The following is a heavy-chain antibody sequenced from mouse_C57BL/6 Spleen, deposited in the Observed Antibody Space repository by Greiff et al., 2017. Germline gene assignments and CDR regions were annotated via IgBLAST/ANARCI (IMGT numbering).Heavy chain of an antibody. CDR3: APYSNYGYFDV. Sequence: VQLQQPGAELVRPGSSVKLSCKASGYTFTDYNMDWVKQSHGKSLEWIGDINPNNGGTIYNQKFKGKATLTVDKSSSTAYMELRSLTSEDTAVYYCAPYSNYGYFDVWGTGTTVTVSS. V-gene: IGHV1-18*01. CDR2: INPNNGGT. D-gene: IGHD2-5*01. J-gene: IGHJ1*03. CDR1: GYTFTDYN.